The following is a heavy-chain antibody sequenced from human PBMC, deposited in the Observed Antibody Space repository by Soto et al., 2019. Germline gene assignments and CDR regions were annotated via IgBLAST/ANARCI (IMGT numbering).Heavy chain of an antibody. D-gene: IGHD6-19*01. CDR1: GGTFSSYA. V-gene: IGHV1-46*01. Sequence: ASVKVSCKASGGTFSSYAISRVRQAPGQGLEWMGIINPSGGSTSYAQKFQGRVTMTRDTSTSTVYMELSSLRSEDTAVYYCARGADSSGWMARARYYYGMDVWGQGTTVTVS. J-gene: IGHJ6*02. CDR3: ARGADSSGWMARARYYYGMDV. CDR2: INPSGGST.